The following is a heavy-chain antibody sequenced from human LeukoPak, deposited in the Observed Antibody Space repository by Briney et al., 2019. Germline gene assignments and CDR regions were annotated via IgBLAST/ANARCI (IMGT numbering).Heavy chain of an antibody. J-gene: IGHJ2*01. CDR3: ASDRVPRYSSSWYWYFDL. CDR1: GYTFTSYA. D-gene: IGHD6-13*01. Sequence: ASVKVSCKASGYTFTSYAMNWVRQAPGQGLEWMGWINTNTGNPTYAQGFTGRFVFSLDTSVSTAYLQISSLKAEDTAVYYCASDRVPRYSSSWYWYFDLWGRGTLVTVSS. V-gene: IGHV7-4-1*02. CDR2: INTNTGNP.